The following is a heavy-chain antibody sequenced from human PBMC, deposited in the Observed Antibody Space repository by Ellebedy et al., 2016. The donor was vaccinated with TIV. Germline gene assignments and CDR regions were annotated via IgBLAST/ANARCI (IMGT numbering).Heavy chain of an antibody. J-gene: IGHJ4*02. Sequence: SETLSLTCTVSGGSISSTTYYWGWIRRPPGKGLEWIGSVSYSGSGYHNPSLKSRVTISVDTSRNQFSLRLSSVTAADTAVYFCAKYYCPNGVCYHFDYWGRGTLVTVSS. V-gene: IGHV4-39*07. CDR3: AKYYCPNGVCYHFDY. CDR2: VSYSGSG. CDR1: GGSISSTTYY. D-gene: IGHD2-8*01.